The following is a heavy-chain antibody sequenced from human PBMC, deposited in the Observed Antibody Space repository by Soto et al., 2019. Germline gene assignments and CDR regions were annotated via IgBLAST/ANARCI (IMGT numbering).Heavy chain of an antibody. D-gene: IGHD1-26*01. Sequence: QVQLQQSGAGLLKPSETLSLTCDVYGGSVSSYIWTWIRQTPGKGLQWIGQINHSGSANYNPSLKSRVTISVHTSNSQFSLELSSVTAADTAVYYCARGLIPGSQYSGGWYYFYSWGQGTQVTVSS. CDR3: ARGLIPGSQYSGGWYYFYS. CDR2: INHSGSA. V-gene: IGHV4-34*01. CDR1: GGSVSSYI. J-gene: IGHJ4*02.